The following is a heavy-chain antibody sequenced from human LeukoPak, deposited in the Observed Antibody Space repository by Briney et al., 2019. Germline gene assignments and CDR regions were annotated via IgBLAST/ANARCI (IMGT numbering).Heavy chain of an antibody. Sequence: GASVKVSCKASGGTFSSYAISWLRQAPRQRLEWMGRIIPIFGTANYAQKFQGRVTITTDESTSTAYMELSSLRSEDTALYYCARGTDYYGSGCYTFDYWGQGTLVTVSS. V-gene: IGHV1-69*05. D-gene: IGHD3-10*01. CDR2: IIPIFGTA. CDR3: ARGTDYYGSGCYTFDY. CDR1: GGTFSSYA. J-gene: IGHJ4*02.